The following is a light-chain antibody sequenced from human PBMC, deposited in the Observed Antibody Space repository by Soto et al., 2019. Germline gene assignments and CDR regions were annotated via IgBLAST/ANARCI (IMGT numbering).Light chain of an antibody. CDR1: SSDVGAYKY. Sequence: QSVLTQPASVSGSPGQSITVSCTGTSSDVGAYKYVSWYQQHPGKAPKLMIYEVSNRPSGVSNRFSGSKSGNTASLTISGLQAADEADYYCSSYTRSSTYVFGTGTKLTVL. V-gene: IGLV2-14*01. CDR2: EVS. CDR3: SSYTRSSTYV. J-gene: IGLJ1*01.